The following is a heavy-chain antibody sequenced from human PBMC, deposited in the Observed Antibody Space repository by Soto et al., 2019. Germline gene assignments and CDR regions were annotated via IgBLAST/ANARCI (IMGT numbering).Heavy chain of an antibody. CDR2: IFSSGST. D-gene: IGHD6-19*01. J-gene: IGHJ4*02. CDR1: GGSISSYY. CDR3: ARGPRGSGWYGDY. V-gene: IGHV4-59*01. Sequence: QVQLQESGPGLVKPSETLSLTCSVSGGSISSYYWSWIRQPPGKGLEWIGYIFSSGSTNYNPSLTSRLTISVDTSKHQFSLKLSSVTAADTAVYYCARGPRGSGWYGDYWGQGTLVTVSS.